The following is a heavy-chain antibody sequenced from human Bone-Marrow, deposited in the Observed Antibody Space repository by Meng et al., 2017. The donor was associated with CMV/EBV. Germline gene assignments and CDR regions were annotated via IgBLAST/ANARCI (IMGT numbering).Heavy chain of an antibody. CDR1: GGTFSSYA. CDR3: AREGRFSITDAFDI. CDR2: IIPIFGTA. Sequence: SVKVSCKASGGTFSSYAISWVRQAPGQGLEWMGGIIPIFGTANYAQKFQGRVTITTDESTSTAYMELSRLRSDDTAVYYCAREGRFSITDAFDIWGQGTMVTVSS. J-gene: IGHJ3*02. V-gene: IGHV1-69*05. D-gene: IGHD3-3*01.